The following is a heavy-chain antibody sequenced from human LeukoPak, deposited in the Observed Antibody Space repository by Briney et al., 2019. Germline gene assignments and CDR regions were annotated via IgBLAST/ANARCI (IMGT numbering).Heavy chain of an antibody. Sequence: GGSLRLSCAASGFTFSNAWMSWVRQAPGKGLEWVGRIQSKADGGTTDYAAPVKGRFTISRDNSKNTLYLQMNSLRAEDTAVYYCAKDEGTGTWDYWGQGTLVTVSS. J-gene: IGHJ4*02. CDR1: GFTFSNAW. V-gene: IGHV3-15*01. CDR3: AKDEGTGTWDY. D-gene: IGHD1-1*01. CDR2: IQSKADGGTT.